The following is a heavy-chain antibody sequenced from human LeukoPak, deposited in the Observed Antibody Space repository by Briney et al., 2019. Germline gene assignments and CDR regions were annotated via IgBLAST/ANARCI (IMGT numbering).Heavy chain of an antibody. CDR2: ISAYNGNT. D-gene: IGHD3-10*01. CDR3: ARELRYGSGSYYLDY. Sequence: GASVKVSCKASGYTFTSYGISWVRQAPGQGLEWMGWISAYNGNTNYAQKLQGRVTMTTDTSTSTAYMELRSLRSDDTAVYYCARELRYGSGSYYLDYWGQGTLVTVSS. CDR1: GYTFTSYG. J-gene: IGHJ4*02. V-gene: IGHV1-18*01.